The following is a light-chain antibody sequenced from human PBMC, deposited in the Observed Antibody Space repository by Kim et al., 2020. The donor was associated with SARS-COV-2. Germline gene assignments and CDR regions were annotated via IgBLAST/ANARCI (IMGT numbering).Light chain of an antibody. CDR1: SSDVGGYNH. V-gene: IGLV2-14*03. CDR3: SSYTSSSTGV. Sequence: GQSITSSCTGTSSDVGGYNHVSWYQQHPGKAPKLMIYDVSNRPSGVSNRFSGSKSGNTASLTISGLQAEDEADYYCSSYTSSSTGVFGGGTKLTVL. CDR2: DVS. J-gene: IGLJ3*02.